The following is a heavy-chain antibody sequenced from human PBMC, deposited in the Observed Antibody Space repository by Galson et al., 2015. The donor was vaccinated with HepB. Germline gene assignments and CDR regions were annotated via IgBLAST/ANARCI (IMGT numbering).Heavy chain of an antibody. CDR1: GFTFSSYS. J-gene: IGHJ4*02. CDR2: ISSSSSTI. V-gene: IGHV3-48*02. D-gene: IGHD6-13*01. Sequence: SLRLSCAASGFTFSSYSMNWVRQAPGKGLEWVSYISSSSSTIYYADSVKGRFTISRDNAKNSLYLQMNSLRDEDTAVYYCARCVSSSWYRQGGRFDYWGQGTLVTVSS. CDR3: ARCVSSSWYRQGGRFDY.